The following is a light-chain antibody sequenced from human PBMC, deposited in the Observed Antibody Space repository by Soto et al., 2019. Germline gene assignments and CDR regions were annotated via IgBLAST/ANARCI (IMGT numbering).Light chain of an antibody. CDR1: SSYLGAGYD. J-gene: IGLJ3*02. CDR3: QAYDYSLTASV. Sequence: QLVLTQPPSVSGAPGQRVTLSCTGNSSYLGAGYDVHWYQQLPGAAPKLVIFGNRNRPSGVPERFSGSKSGTSASLAITGLQAEDEADYYCQAYDYSLTASVFGGGTKLTVL. CDR2: GNR. V-gene: IGLV1-40*01.